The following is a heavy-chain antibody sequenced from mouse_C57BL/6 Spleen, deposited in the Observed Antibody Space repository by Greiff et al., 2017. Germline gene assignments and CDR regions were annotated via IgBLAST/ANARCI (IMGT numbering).Heavy chain of an antibody. J-gene: IGHJ1*03. CDR3: AVYDYGGYWYFDV. V-gene: IGHV14-2*01. Sequence: EVQLQQSGAELVKPGASVKLSCTASGSNIKDYYMHWVKQRTEQGLEWIGRIDPEDGETKYAPKFQGKATITADTSSITAYLQLSSLTSEDAAVYYCAVYDYGGYWYFDVRGTGTTVTVSS. CDR2: IDPEDGET. CDR1: GSNIKDYY. D-gene: IGHD2-4*01.